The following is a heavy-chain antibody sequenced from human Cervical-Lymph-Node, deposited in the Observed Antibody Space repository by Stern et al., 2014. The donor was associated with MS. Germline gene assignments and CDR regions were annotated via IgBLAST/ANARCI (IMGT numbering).Heavy chain of an antibody. D-gene: IGHD6-13*01. Sequence: VQMVQSGAEVKKPGSSVRVSCKASGGNFSNYVISWVRQAPGQGLEWMGGIIPIYGIANDAQKFQGRVTITADESTTTAYMELSNLRSEDTAVYYCARTSSTSSSDYFYYGLDVWGQGTTVTVSS. CDR2: IIPIYGIA. CDR1: GGNFSNYV. J-gene: IGHJ6*02. V-gene: IGHV1-69*01. CDR3: ARTSSTSSSDYFYYGLDV.